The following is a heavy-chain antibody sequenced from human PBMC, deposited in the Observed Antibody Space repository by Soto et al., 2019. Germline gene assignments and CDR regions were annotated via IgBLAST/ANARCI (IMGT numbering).Heavy chain of an antibody. CDR2: IYSSGSS. D-gene: IGHD4-17*01. CDR3: ARLFTVTTDYYFGMDV. Sequence: VQLRESGPGLVKPSETLSLSCTVSGGSISGSYWSWVRQPAGKGLEWIWRIYSSGSSNYDPSLTGRLTMSLDTSKIQCSLQVRSVTAADTAIYYCARLFTVTTDYYFGMDVWGEGPTVTVSS. V-gene: IGHV4-4*07. CDR1: GGSISGSY. J-gene: IGHJ6*04.